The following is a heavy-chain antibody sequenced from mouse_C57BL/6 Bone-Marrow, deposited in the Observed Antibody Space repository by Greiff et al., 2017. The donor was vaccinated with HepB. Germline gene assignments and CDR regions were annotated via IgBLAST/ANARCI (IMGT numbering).Heavy chain of an antibody. J-gene: IGHJ1*03. CDR1: GFTFSDYG. V-gene: IGHV5-15*01. CDR3: ARRYYGSSHWYFDV. CDR2: ISNLAYSI. D-gene: IGHD1-1*01. Sequence: EVKLMESGGGLVQPGGSLKLSCAASGFTFSDYGMAWVRQAPRKGPEWVAFISNLAYSIYYADTVTGRFTISRENAKKTLYLEMSSLRSEDTAMYYCARRYYGSSHWYFDVWGTGTTVTVSS.